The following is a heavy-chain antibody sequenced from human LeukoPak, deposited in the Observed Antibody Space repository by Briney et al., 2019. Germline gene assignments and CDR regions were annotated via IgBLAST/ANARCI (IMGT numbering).Heavy chain of an antibody. CDR1: GGSISSSNW. CDR3: AGEARTSMGFGEGWFDP. J-gene: IGHJ5*02. V-gene: IGHV4-4*02. Sequence: SGTLSLTCAVSGGSISSSNWWSWVRQPPGKGLEWIGEIYHSGSTNYNPSLKSRVTISVDKSKNQFSLKLSSVTAADTAVYYCAGEARTSMGFGEGWFDPWGQGTLVTVSS. CDR2: IYHSGST. D-gene: IGHD3-10*01.